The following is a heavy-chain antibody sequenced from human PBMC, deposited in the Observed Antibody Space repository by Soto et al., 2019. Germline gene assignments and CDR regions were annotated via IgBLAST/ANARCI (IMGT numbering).Heavy chain of an antibody. V-gene: IGHV3-23*01. CDR2: ISGSGGST. Sequence: GGSLRLSCAASGFTFSSYAMSWVRQAPGKGLEWVSAISGSGGSTYYADSVKGRFAISRDNSKNTLYLQMNSLRAEDTAVYYCAKDSVTYDFWSGYPKYGMDVWGQGATVTVSS. CDR1: GFTFSSYA. J-gene: IGHJ6*02. CDR3: AKDSVTYDFWSGYPKYGMDV. D-gene: IGHD3-3*01.